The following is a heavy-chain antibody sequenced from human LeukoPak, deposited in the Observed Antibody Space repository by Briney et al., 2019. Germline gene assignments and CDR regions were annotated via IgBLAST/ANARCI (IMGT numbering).Heavy chain of an antibody. D-gene: IGHD4-23*01. Sequence: PSETLSLTCTVSGGSISSYYRSWIRQPPGKGLEWIGYIYYSGSTNYNPSLKSRVTISVDRSKNQFSLKLSSVTAADTAVYYCARDLAVDWGQGTLVTVSS. J-gene: IGHJ4*02. CDR3: ARDLAVD. CDR1: GGSISSYY. CDR2: IYYSGST. V-gene: IGHV4-59*12.